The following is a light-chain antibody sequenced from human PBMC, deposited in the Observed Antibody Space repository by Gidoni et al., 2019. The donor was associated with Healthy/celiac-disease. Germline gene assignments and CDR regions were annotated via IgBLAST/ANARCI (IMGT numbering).Light chain of an antibody. CDR3: QQYNSYSRT. V-gene: IGKV1-5*03. J-gene: IGKJ1*01. CDR1: KSISSW. CDR2: KAS. Sequence: DIQMTQSPSTLSASVGDRVTSTCRASKSISSWLAWYQQKPGKAPKLLIYKASSLESGVPSRFSGSGSGTEFTLTIISLQPDDFATYYCQQYNSYSRTFVQGTKVEIK.